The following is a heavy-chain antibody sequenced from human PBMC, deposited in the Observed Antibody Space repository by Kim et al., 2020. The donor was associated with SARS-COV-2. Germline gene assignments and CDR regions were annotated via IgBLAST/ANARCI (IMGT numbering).Heavy chain of an antibody. CDR3: AREGYYDSSGPLDY. CDR2: INGGNGNT. Sequence: ASVKVSCKASGYTFTSYAMHWVRQAPGQRLEWMGWINGGNGNTKYSQKFQGRVTITRDTSASTAYMELSSLRSEDTAVYYCAREGYYDSSGPLDYWGQGTLVTVSS. J-gene: IGHJ4*02. D-gene: IGHD3-22*01. CDR1: GYTFTSYA. V-gene: IGHV1-3*01.